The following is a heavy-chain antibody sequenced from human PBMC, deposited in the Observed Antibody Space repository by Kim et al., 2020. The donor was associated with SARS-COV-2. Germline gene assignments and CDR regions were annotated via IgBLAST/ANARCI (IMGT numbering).Heavy chain of an antibody. Sequence: KIPGRVTITRDTSAGTAFMELSSLTSEDTAIYYCARDGTTRNGGYYFDYWGQGALVTVSS. V-gene: IGHV1-3*01. J-gene: IGHJ4*01. D-gene: IGHD1-1*01. CDR3: ARDGTTRNGGYYFDY.